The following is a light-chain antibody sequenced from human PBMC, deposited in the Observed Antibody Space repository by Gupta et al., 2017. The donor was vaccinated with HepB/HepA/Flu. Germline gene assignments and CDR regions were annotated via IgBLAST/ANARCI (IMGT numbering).Light chain of an antibody. Sequence: EIVLTQSTVTLSSSPGERATLSCRASQNVVPNFLAWYQHRPGQAPRRLIYGTSNRATGIPDRFTGSGSGTDFTLTIARLEPEDSAVYYCQQYGTSPVFGGGTKVEIK. CDR3: QQYGTSPV. J-gene: IGKJ4*01. CDR2: GTS. CDR1: QNVVPNF. V-gene: IGKV3-20*01.